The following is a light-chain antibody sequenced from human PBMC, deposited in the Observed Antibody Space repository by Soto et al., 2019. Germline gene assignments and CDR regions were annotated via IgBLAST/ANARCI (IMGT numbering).Light chain of an antibody. J-gene: IGKJ3*01. CDR1: QDITNY. V-gene: IGKV1-33*01. CDR3: QQYDSLPFT. Sequence: DIQMTQSPSSLSASVGDRVTISCQASQDITNYLNWYQQMPGKAPKLLIYDVSRLETGVPSRFSGSGSGRQFIFTISGLLPEDVATYFCQQYDSLPFTFGPGTKVNI. CDR2: DVS.